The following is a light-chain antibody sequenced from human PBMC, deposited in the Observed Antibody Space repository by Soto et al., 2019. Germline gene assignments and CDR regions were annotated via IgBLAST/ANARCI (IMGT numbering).Light chain of an antibody. J-gene: IGKJ1*01. CDR1: QSVTAN. V-gene: IGKV3-15*01. Sequence: EVVMTQSPATLSVSPGERATLSCRASQSVTANLAWYPQMPGQAPRRLIHGASHRATGIPARFTGSGFGTEFILIISSLQSEDFAVYYCQQYNTWLWTFGQGTKVEI. CDR2: GAS. CDR3: QQYNTWLWT.